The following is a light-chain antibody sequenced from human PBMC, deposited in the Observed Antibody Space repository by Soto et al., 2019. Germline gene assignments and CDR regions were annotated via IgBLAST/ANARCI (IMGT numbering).Light chain of an antibody. CDR2: WAS. CDR3: QQYYSTPFT. V-gene: IGKV4-1*01. J-gene: IGKJ3*01. Sequence: DIVMTQSPDSLAVSLGERATINCKSSQSVLYSSNNKNYLAWYQQKPGQPPKLLIYWASTRESGVPDRFSGSGSGTDFTLTISSLQAEDGAGYYCQQYYSTPFTFGPGTKVDIK. CDR1: QSVLYSSNNKNY.